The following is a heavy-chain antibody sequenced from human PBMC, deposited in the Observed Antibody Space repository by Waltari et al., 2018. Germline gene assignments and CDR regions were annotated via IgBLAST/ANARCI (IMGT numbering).Heavy chain of an antibody. CDR2: IFYSGAT. D-gene: IGHD3-10*01. J-gene: IGHJ4*02. V-gene: IGHV4-30-4*01. CDR3: ARQTGSGKYYYFDH. CDR1: GDSIRSDDYF. Sequence: QVQLQESGPGLVKPSQTLPLICTVSGDSIRSDDYFWSWIRQPPGKGLEWIGYIFYSGATYYNPSLKSRLSMSIDTSKNQFSLRLTSVTAADTAVYYCARQTGSGKYYYFDHWGQGTLVTVS.